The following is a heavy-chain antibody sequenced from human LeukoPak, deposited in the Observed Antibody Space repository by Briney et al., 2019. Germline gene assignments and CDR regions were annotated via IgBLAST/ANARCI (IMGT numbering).Heavy chain of an antibody. Sequence: KPSETLSLTCAVYGGSFSGYYWSWIRQPPGKGLEWIGEINHSGSTNYNPSLKSRVTISVDTSKNQFSLKLSSVTAADTAVYYCARGALGYCSSTSCREPFNWFDPWGQGTLVTVSS. J-gene: IGHJ5*02. CDR2: INHSGST. V-gene: IGHV4-34*01. D-gene: IGHD2-2*01. CDR3: ARGALGYCSSTSCREPFNWFDP. CDR1: GGSFSGYY.